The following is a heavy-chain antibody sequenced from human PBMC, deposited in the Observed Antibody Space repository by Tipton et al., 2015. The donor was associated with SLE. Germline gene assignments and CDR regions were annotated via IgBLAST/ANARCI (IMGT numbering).Heavy chain of an antibody. CDR2: IYYSGST. CDR3: ARVRIAVADTAEYFQH. D-gene: IGHD6-19*01. Sequence: LRLSCTVSGGSISSGGYYWSWIRQHPGKGLEWIGYIYYSGSTYYNPSLKSRVTISVDTSKNQFSLKLSSVTAADTAVYYCARVRIAVADTAEYFQHWGQGTLVTVSS. CDR1: GGSISSGGYY. J-gene: IGHJ1*01. V-gene: IGHV4-31*03.